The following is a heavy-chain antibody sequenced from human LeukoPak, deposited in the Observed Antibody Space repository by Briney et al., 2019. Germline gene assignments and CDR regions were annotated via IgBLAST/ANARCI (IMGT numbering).Heavy chain of an antibody. CDR3: ARGRVSSSTWYSTYYYFFYMDF. J-gene: IGHJ6*03. Sequence: PSETLSLTCTVSGVSISSSNSYWGWIRQPPGKGLEWIGYVDHTGSTRFNPSLHGRVSISRDTSKNFFSLRLRSVTAADTAVYFCARGRVSSSTWYSTYYYFFYMDFWGKGTTVTVSS. V-gene: IGHV4-61*03. D-gene: IGHD4-11*01. CDR2: VDHTGST. CDR1: GVSISSSNSY.